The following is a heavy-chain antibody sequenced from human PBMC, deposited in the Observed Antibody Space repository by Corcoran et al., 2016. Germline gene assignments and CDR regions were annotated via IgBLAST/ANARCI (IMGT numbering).Heavy chain of an antibody. D-gene: IGHD2-2*01. Sequence: QVQLQQWGAGLLKPSETLSLTCAVYGGSFSGYYWSWIRQPPGKGLEWIGEINHSGSTNYNPSLKSRVTISVDTSKNQFSLKLSSVTAADTAVYYCARGVGRSPGSRGTYYFDYWGQGTLVTVSS. J-gene: IGHJ4*02. CDR2: INHSGST. CDR1: GGSFSGYY. CDR3: ARGVGRSPGSRGTYYFDY. V-gene: IGHV4-34*01.